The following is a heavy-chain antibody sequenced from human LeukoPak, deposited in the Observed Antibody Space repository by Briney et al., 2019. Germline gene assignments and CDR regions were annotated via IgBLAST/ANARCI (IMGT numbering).Heavy chain of an antibody. CDR2: ISAYNGNT. CDR3: ARSLYEKGYCSSTSCPWFDP. CDR1: GYTFTGYY. V-gene: IGHV1-18*04. D-gene: IGHD2-2*01. Sequence: GASVKVSCKASGYTFTGYYMHWVRQAPGQGLEWMGWISAYNGNTNYAQKLQGRVTMTTDTSTSTAYMELRSLRSDDTAVYYCARSLYEKGYCSSTSCPWFDPWGQGTLVTVSS. J-gene: IGHJ5*02.